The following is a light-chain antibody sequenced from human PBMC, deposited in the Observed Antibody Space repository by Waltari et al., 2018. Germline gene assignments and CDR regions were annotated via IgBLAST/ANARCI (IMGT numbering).Light chain of an antibody. V-gene: IGKV3-20*01. CDR3: QHYVSLPAT. Sequence: EIVLTQSPGTLFLSPGEGATLSCRASQSVSRTLAWYQKKPGQAPRLLIYGASSRGTGIPDRFSGSGSGTDFSLTISRLEPDDSAVYFCQHYVSLPATFGQGTKVEIK. CDR1: QSVSRT. CDR2: GAS. J-gene: IGKJ1*01.